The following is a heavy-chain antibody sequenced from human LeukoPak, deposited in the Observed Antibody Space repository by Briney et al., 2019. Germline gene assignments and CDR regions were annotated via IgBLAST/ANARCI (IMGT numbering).Heavy chain of an antibody. D-gene: IGHD3-16*01. CDR1: GFSVSSNY. V-gene: IGHV3-53*01. CDR2: IYISGTT. J-gene: IGHJ4*02. Sequence: GGSLRLSCAASGFSVSSNYMTWVRQAPGKGLEWVSVIYISGTTSYADSVRGRFTISRDSSKNTVYLQMNSLRVEDTAVYYCARGGDYWGQGTLITVSS. CDR3: ARGGDY.